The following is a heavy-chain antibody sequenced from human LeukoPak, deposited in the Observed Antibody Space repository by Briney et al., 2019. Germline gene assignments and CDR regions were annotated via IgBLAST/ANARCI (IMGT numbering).Heavy chain of an antibody. Sequence: GGSLRLSCAASGFTVSTYYMNWVRQAPGKGLEWVSVIYSGGTTYYADSVKGRFTISRDSSKNTLYLQMSTLRAEDTAVYYCARESSGHDLDCWGQGTLVTVS. D-gene: IGHD6-25*01. J-gene: IGHJ4*02. CDR2: IYSGGTT. CDR1: GFTVSTYY. CDR3: ARESSGHDLDC. V-gene: IGHV3-53*01.